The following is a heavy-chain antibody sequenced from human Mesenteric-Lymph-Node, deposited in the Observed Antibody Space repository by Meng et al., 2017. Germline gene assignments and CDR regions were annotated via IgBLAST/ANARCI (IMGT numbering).Heavy chain of an antibody. CDR3: AKERESYNSVWDGFDI. V-gene: IGHV3-23*01. Sequence: GESLKISCFASGFTFSTDAIRWVRQAPGQGLEGVSAMGSRGDDPFYADSVKGQFTISRDNSKNNLYMQMKSLRDEDTAVYYCAKERESYNSVWDGFDIWGQGTMVT. D-gene: IGHD1-20*01. CDR2: MGSRGDDP. J-gene: IGHJ3*02. CDR1: GFTFSTDA.